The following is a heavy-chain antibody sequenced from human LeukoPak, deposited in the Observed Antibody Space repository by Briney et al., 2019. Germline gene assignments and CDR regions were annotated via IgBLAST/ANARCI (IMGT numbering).Heavy chain of an antibody. Sequence: ASVKVSCKASGYTFTGYYMHWVRQAPGQELEWMGWINPNSGGTNYAQKSQGRVTMTRDTSISTAYMELSRLRSDDTAVYYCARGRRADFGVVIMFVYWGQGTLVTVSS. J-gene: IGHJ4*02. CDR3: ARGRRADFGVVIMFVY. V-gene: IGHV1-2*02. CDR2: INPNSGGT. D-gene: IGHD3-3*01. CDR1: GYTFTGYY.